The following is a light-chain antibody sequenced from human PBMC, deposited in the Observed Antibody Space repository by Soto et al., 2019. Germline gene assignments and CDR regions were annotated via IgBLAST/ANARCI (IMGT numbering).Light chain of an antibody. Sequence: QSVLTQPASVSGSPGQSITISCTGTSSDVGPYNYVSWYQHHPGKAPKLLIYEVTKRPSGVSNRFSGSKSGNTASLTISGLQAEDEDDYYCSSYTTSSTLVFGGGTKVTVL. V-gene: IGLV2-14*01. CDR2: EVT. CDR3: SSYTTSSTLV. CDR1: SSDVGPYNY. J-gene: IGLJ3*02.